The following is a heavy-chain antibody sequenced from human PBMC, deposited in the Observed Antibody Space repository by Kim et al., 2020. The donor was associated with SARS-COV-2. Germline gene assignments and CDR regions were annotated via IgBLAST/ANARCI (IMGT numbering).Heavy chain of an antibody. CDR2: IKSKTDGGTT. Sequence: GGSLRLSCAASGFTFSNAWMSWVRQAPGKGLEWVGRIKSKTDGGTTDYAAPVKGRFTISRDDSKNTLYLQMNSLKTEDSAVYYCTTGSPYYGSGVVDYWGQGTLVTVSS. V-gene: IGHV3-15*01. D-gene: IGHD3-10*01. CDR1: GFTFSNAW. CDR3: TTGSPYYGSGVVDY. J-gene: IGHJ4*02.